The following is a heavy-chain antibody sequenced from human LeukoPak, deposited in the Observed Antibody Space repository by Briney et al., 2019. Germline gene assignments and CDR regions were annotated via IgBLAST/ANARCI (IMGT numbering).Heavy chain of an antibody. CDR1: GGSFSSSSYY. CDR2: MYYSGST. V-gene: IGHV4-39*01. J-gene: IGHJ3*02. CDR3: ARHFDRDGYKSNAFDI. D-gene: IGHD5-24*01. Sequence: SETLSLTCTVSGGSFSSSSYYWGWIRQPPGKGLEWIGSMYYSGSTYYNASLRSRVTMSVDTSKNQFSLKLSSVTAADTAVYYCARHFDRDGYKSNAFDIWGQGTMVTVSS.